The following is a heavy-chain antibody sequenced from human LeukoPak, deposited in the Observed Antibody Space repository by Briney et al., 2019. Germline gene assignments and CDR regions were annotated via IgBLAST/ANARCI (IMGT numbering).Heavy chain of an antibody. CDR3: AGSNYDILTGYNY. CDR2: INHSGST. CDR1: GGSFSGYY. D-gene: IGHD3-9*01. J-gene: IGHJ4*02. V-gene: IGHV4-34*01. Sequence: SETLSLTCAVYGGSFSGYYWSWIRQPPGKGLEWIGEINHSGSTNYNPSLKSRVTISVDTSKNQFSLKLNSVTAADTAVYYCAGSNYDILTGYNYWGQGTLVTVSS.